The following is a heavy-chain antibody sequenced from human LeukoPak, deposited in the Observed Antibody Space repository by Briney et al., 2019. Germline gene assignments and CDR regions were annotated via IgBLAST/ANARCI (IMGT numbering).Heavy chain of an antibody. J-gene: IGHJ4*02. CDR1: GYTLTGYY. V-gene: IGHV1-2*06. CDR3: ARDYCSSTSCLFDY. D-gene: IGHD2-2*01. Sequence: ASVKVSCKASGYTLTGYYMHWVRQAPGQGLEWMGRINPNSGGTNYAQKFQGRVTMTRDTSISTAYMELSRLRFDDTAVYYCARDYCSSTSCLFDYWGQGTLVTVSS. CDR2: INPNSGGT.